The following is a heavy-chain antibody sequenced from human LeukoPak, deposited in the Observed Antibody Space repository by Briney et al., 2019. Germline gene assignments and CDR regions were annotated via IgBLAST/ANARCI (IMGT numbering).Heavy chain of an antibody. Sequence: SVKVSCKASGGTFSSYAISWVRQAPGQGLEWMGGIIPIFGTANYALKFQGRVTITADESTSTAYMELSSLRSEDTAVYYCATDLVDTAMVDWGQGTLVTVSS. CDR1: GGTFSSYA. D-gene: IGHD5-18*01. CDR3: ATDLVDTAMVD. CDR2: IIPIFGTA. V-gene: IGHV1-69*13. J-gene: IGHJ4*02.